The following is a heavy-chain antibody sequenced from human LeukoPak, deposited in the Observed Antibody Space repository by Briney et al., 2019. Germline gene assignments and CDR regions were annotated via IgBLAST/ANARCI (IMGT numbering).Heavy chain of an antibody. CDR3: ASQSYARFDP. CDR1: GLTFSSRW. D-gene: IGHD3-16*01. Sequence: GGSLRLSCAASGLTFSSRWMSWVRQAPGKGLEWVGNIQPDGREQYPVDSVKGRFTISRDNARSSLFLQMNSLRVEDTAVYYCASQSYARFDPWGQGTLVTVSS. CDR2: IQPDGREQ. V-gene: IGHV3-7*01. J-gene: IGHJ5*02.